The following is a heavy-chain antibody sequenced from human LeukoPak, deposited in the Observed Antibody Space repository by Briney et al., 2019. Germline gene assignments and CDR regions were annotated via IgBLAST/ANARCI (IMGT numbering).Heavy chain of an antibody. Sequence: GGSLRLSCAASGFTFSTYWMSWVRQAPGRGLEWVANIKQDGSAKYYVDSVKGRFTISRDNAKKSLYLQMNSLRAEDTAVYYCARSDYGDYVDYWGQGTLVTVSS. CDR2: IKQDGSAK. D-gene: IGHD4-17*01. J-gene: IGHJ4*02. CDR1: GFTFSTYW. V-gene: IGHV3-7*05. CDR3: ARSDYGDYVDY.